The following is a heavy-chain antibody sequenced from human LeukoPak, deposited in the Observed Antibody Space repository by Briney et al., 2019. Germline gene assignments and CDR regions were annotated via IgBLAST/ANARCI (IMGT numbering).Heavy chain of an antibody. CDR2: IIPIFGTA. CDR1: GGTFSSYA. CDR3: ARATNLDTAMVTPFDY. V-gene: IGHV1-69*06. J-gene: IGHJ4*02. D-gene: IGHD5-18*01. Sequence: ASVKVSCKASGGTFSSYAISWVRQAPGQGLEWVGGIIPIFGTANYAQKFQGRVTITADKSTSTAYMELSSLRSEDTAVYYCARATNLDTAMVTPFDYWGQGTLVTVSS.